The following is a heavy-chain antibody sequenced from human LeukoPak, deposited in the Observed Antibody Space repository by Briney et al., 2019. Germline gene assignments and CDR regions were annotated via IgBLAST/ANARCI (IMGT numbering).Heavy chain of an antibody. D-gene: IGHD1-26*01. CDR2: IDYSAST. Sequence: SETLSLTCTVSGGSISSYYWSWIRQPPGKGLEWIAYIDYSASTNYNPSLKSRVTTSVDTSKNQFSLKLSSVTAADTAVYYCARDSRRELLHAFDIWGQGTMVTVSS. CDR1: GGSISSYY. J-gene: IGHJ3*02. V-gene: IGHV4-59*01. CDR3: ARDSRRELLHAFDI.